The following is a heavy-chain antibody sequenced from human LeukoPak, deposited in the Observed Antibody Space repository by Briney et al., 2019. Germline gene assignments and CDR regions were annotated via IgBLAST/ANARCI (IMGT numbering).Heavy chain of an antibody. Sequence: GGSLRLSCAASGFTVSSNYMSWARQAPGKGLEWVSVIYSGGSTYYADSVKGRCTISRDNSKNTLYLQMNSLRAEDTPVYYCARETVIAGAGRNYYHGMDVWGKGPTVPAS. D-gene: IGHD6-19*01. V-gene: IGHV3-66*01. CDR3: ARETVIAGAGRNYYHGMDV. J-gene: IGHJ6*04. CDR1: GFTVSSNY. CDR2: IYSGGST.